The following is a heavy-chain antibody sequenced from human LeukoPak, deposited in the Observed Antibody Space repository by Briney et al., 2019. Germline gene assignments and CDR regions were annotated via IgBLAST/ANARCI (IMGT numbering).Heavy chain of an antibody. CDR1: GFIFRNYA. Sequence: GGSLRLSCAASGFIFRNYAMSWVRQAPGKGLGWVSAITGSGDTTYYADSVKGRFTISRDNSKNTLYVEMNTLRAEDTAVYYCAKWGDYDILTGYYVSDFWGQGTLVTVSS. CDR2: ITGSGDTT. CDR3: AKWGDYDILTGYYVSDF. V-gene: IGHV3-23*01. D-gene: IGHD3-9*01. J-gene: IGHJ4*02.